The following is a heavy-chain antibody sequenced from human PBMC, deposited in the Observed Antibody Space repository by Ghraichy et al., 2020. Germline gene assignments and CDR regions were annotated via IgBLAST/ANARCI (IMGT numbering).Heavy chain of an antibody. J-gene: IGHJ4*02. CDR2: INPNSGGT. Sequence: ASVKVSCKASGYTFTGYYMHWVRQAPGQGLEWMGWINPNSGGTNYAQKFQGRVTMTRDTSISTAYMELSRLRSDDTAVYYCARSSRGYCSGGSCRYFDYWGQGTLVTVSS. V-gene: IGHV1-2*02. CDR3: ARSSRGYCSGGSCRYFDY. CDR1: GYTFTGYY. D-gene: IGHD2-15*01.